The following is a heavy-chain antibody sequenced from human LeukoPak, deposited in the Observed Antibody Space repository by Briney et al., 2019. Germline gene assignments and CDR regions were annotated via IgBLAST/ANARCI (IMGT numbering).Heavy chain of an antibody. CDR1: GGSISSSSYY. CDR3: ARRPTYYYDSSGYFDY. Sequence: TSETLSLTCTVSGGSISSSSYYWGWIRQPPGKGLEWIGSIYYSGSTYYNPSLKSRVTISVDTSKNQFSLKLSSVTAADTAVYYCARRPTYYYDSSGYFDYWGQGTLVNVSS. D-gene: IGHD3-22*01. J-gene: IGHJ4*02. V-gene: IGHV4-39*01. CDR2: IYYSGST.